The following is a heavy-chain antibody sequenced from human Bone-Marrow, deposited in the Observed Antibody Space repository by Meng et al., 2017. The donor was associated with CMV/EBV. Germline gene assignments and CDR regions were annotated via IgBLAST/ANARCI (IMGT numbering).Heavy chain of an antibody. CDR3: ARGFFINVVVVLYYFDY. CDR1: GGSISSSSYY. J-gene: IGHJ4*02. CDR2: IYYSGST. V-gene: IGHV4-39*07. Sequence: SETLSLTCTVSGGSISSSSYYWGWIRQPPGKGLEWIGSIYYSGSTYYNPSLKSRVTISVDTSKNQFSLKLSSVTAADTAVYYCARGFFINVVVVLYYFDYWGQGTLVTVSS. D-gene: IGHD3-22*01.